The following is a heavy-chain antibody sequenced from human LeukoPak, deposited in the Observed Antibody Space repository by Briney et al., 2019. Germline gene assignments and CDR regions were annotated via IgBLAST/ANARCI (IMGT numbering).Heavy chain of an antibody. CDR1: GFTFSSYG. V-gene: IGHV3-33*01. D-gene: IGHD4-11*01. CDR2: IWYDGSNK. J-gene: IGHJ3*02. CDR3: AADTDYDAFDI. Sequence: GGSLRLSCAASGFTFSSYGMHWVRQAPGKGLEWVAVIWYDGSNKYYADSVKGRFTISRDNSKNTLYLQMNSLRAEDTAVYYCAADTDYDAFDIWGQGTMVTVSS.